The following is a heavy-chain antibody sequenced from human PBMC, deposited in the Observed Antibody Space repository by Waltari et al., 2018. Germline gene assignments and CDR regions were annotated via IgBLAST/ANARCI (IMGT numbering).Heavy chain of an antibody. V-gene: IGHV3-33*06. D-gene: IGHD4-17*01. J-gene: IGHJ4*02. CDR3: VKSMTVTTGSLDS. CDR1: GFTFSSYG. Sequence: QVLLVESGGGVVQPGGSLRRSCATSGFTFSSYGMHWVRQAPGKGLEWVAVSGYYGSLKYYADSLKGRFTISRDTSKNTVYLEMNSLRVEDTALYYCVKSMTVTTGSLDSWGQGTPVSVSS. CDR2: SGYYGSLK.